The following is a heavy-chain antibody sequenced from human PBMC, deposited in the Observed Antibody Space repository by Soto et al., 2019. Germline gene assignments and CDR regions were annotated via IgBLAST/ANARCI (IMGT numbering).Heavy chain of an antibody. Sequence: PSETLSLTCAVSGGSISCSNWWSWVRQPPGKGLEWIGEIYHSGSTNYNPSLKSRVTISVDKSKNQFSLKLSSVTAADTAVYYCARDCIAAAGTPGAFDIWGQGTMVTVSS. CDR2: IYHSGST. V-gene: IGHV4-4*02. CDR1: GGSISCSNW. J-gene: IGHJ3*02. D-gene: IGHD6-13*01. CDR3: ARDCIAAAGTPGAFDI.